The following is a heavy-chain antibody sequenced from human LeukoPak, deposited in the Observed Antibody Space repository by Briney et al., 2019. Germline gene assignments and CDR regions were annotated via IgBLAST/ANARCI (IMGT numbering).Heavy chain of an antibody. V-gene: IGHV3-23*01. Sequence: GGSLRLSCAASGFTFSSFAMNWVRQAPGKGLEWVSGISGSGGSTYYADSVKGRFTISRDDSKNTLYLQMNSLRAEDTAVYYCAKETGDSYGKYYFDYWGQGTLVTVSS. D-gene: IGHD5-18*01. CDR1: GFTFSSFA. J-gene: IGHJ4*02. CDR3: AKETGDSYGKYYFDY. CDR2: ISGSGGST.